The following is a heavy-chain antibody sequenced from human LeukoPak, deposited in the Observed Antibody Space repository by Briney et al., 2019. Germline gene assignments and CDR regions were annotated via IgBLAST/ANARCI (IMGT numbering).Heavy chain of an antibody. D-gene: IGHD3-22*01. CDR2: ISGSGGST. CDR1: GFTLNSYA. CDR3: AKSFAGKDSSGTPFDY. V-gene: IGHV3-23*01. Sequence: GGSLTLSCAASGFTLNSYAMSWVRPAPGKGREWVSAISGSGGSTYYAVSVKGRFTISKDNSKNSLYLQMHSLRAEDTAVYYCAKSFAGKDSSGTPFDYWGQGTLVTVSS. J-gene: IGHJ4*02.